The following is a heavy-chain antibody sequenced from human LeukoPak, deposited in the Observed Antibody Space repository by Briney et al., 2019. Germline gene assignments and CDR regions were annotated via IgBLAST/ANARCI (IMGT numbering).Heavy chain of an antibody. J-gene: IGHJ4*02. CDR2: IYYSGST. CDR3: AVGDMITFGGSIAR. Sequence: PSETLSLTCTVSGGSISSYYWSWIRQPPGKGLEWIGYIYYSGSTNYNPSLKSRVTISVDTSKNQFSLKLSSVTAADTAVYYCAVGDMITFGGSIARWGQGTLVTVSS. CDR1: GGSISSYY. V-gene: IGHV4-59*01. D-gene: IGHD3-16*01.